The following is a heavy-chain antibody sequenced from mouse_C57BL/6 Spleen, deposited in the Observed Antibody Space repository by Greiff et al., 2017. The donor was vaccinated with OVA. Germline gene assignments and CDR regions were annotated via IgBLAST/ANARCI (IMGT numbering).Heavy chain of an antibody. CDR1: GYTFTSYW. J-gene: IGHJ2*01. Sequence: QVQLQQPGTELVKPGASVKLSCKASGYTFTSYWMHWVQQRPGQGLEWIGNINPSNGGTNYNEKLKRKATLTADKYYSTAYRQLSSLTSEDSAVYYSARPDGSSTRRYYFDYWGPGTTLTGSS. CDR3: ARPDGSSTRRYYFDY. V-gene: IGHV1-53*01. D-gene: IGHD1-1*01. CDR2: INPSNGGT.